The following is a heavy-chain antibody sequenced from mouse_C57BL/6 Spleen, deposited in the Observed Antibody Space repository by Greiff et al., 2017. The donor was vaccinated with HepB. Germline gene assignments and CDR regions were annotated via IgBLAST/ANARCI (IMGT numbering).Heavy chain of an antibody. CDR1: GYTFTSYW. D-gene: IGHD1-1*01. CDR3: AREYYGSSSPFAY. V-gene: IGHV1-50*01. Sequence: QVQLQQPGAELVKPGASVKLSCKASGYTFTSYWMQWVKQRPGQGLEWIGEIDPSDSYTNYNQKFKGKATLTVDTSSSTAYMQLSSLTSEDSAVYYCAREYYGSSSPFAYWGQGTLVTVSA. CDR2: IDPSDSYT. J-gene: IGHJ3*01.